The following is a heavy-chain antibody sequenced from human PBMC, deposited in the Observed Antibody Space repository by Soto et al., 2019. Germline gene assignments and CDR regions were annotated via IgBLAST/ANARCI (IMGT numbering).Heavy chain of an antibody. J-gene: IGHJ4*02. CDR1: GGSISSSSYY. CDR3: ASNTNWGRRDDY. Sequence: SETLSLTCTVSGGSISSSSYYWGWIRQPPGKGLEWIGSIYYSGSTYYNPSLKSRVTISVDTSKNQFSLKLSALTAADTAVYYCASNTNWGRRDDYWGQGTLVTVSS. CDR2: IYYSGST. D-gene: IGHD7-27*01. V-gene: IGHV4-39*01.